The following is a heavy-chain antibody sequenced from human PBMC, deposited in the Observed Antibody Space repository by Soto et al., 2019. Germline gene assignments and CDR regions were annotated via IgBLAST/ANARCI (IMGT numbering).Heavy chain of an antibody. D-gene: IGHD4-17*01. V-gene: IGHV3-30-3*01. J-gene: IGHJ4*02. CDR1: GFTFSNYA. CDR3: ARRPVTYYFDY. CDR2: ISYDGSNT. Sequence: PGGSLRLSCAASGFTFSNYAMHWVRQAPGKGLEWVAVISYDGSNTYYAGSVKGRFTISRDNSKNTLYLQMDSLRAEDTAVYYCARRPVTYYFDYWGQGTLVTVSS.